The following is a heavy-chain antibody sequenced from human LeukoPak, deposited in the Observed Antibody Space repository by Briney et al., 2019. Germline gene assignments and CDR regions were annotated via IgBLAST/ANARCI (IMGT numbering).Heavy chain of an antibody. CDR2: ISGSGST. Sequence: PGGSLRLSCAASGFTFSSYAMSWVRQAPGKGLEWVSGISGSGSTYYADSVKGRFTISRDNSKNTLYLQMNSLRAEDTAVYYCANEVLRGIWDVWGKGTTVTVSS. CDR1: GFTFSSYA. D-gene: IGHD3-16*01. J-gene: IGHJ6*04. CDR3: ANEVLRGIWDV. V-gene: IGHV3-23*01.